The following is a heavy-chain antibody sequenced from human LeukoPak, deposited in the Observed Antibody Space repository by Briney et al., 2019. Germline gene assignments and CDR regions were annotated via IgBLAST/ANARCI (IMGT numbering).Heavy chain of an antibody. D-gene: IGHD2-8*01. Sequence: ASVKVSCKASGYTFTDYYMEWVRQAPRRGLEWMGWINPNSGGTNYAQKFQGRVTMTRDTSISTAYMELSRLRSDDTAVYYCARVRSYCTNGVCYWDLDYWGQGTLVTVSS. J-gene: IGHJ4*02. CDR2: INPNSGGT. CDR3: ARVRSYCTNGVCYWDLDY. CDR1: GYTFTDYY. V-gene: IGHV1-2*02.